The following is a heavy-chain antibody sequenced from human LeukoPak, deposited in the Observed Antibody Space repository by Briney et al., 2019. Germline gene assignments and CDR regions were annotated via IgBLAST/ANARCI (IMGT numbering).Heavy chain of an antibody. J-gene: IGHJ4*02. CDR2: ISYDGSNK. CDR3: ARSSGWYRALWD. V-gene: IGHV3-30-3*01. D-gene: IGHD6-19*01. CDR1: GFTFSSYA. Sequence: PGASLRLSCAASGFTFSSYAMHWVRQAPGKGLEWVAVISYDGSNKYYADSVKGRFTISRDNSKNTLYLQMNSLRAEDTAVYYCARSSGWYRALWDWGQGTLVTVSS.